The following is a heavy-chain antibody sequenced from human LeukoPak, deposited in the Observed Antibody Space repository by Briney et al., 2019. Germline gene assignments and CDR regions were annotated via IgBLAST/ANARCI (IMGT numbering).Heavy chain of an antibody. Sequence: PGGSLRLSCAASGFLFSRYWMSWVRQAPGKGLEWVANIKEDGSEKYYVESMKGRFTISRDNVKSSLYLQINSLRAEDTAVYYCARDSFETDIDYWGQGTLVTVSS. J-gene: IGHJ4*02. CDR2: IKEDGSEK. V-gene: IGHV3-7*01. CDR3: ARDSFETDIDY. CDR1: GFLFSRYW. D-gene: IGHD1-14*01.